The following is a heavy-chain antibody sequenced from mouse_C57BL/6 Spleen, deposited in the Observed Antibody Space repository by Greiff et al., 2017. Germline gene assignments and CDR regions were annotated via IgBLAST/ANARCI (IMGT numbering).Heavy chain of an antibody. CDR2: ISYDGSN. CDR1: GYSITSGYY. Sequence: ESGPGLVKPSQSLSLTCSVTGYSITSGYYWNWIRQFPGNKLEWMGYISYDGSNNYNPSLKNRISITRDTSKNQFFLKLNSVTTEDTATYYCARAGDYYGSSYWFAYWGQGTLVTVSA. CDR3: ARAGDYYGSSYWFAY. V-gene: IGHV3-6*01. D-gene: IGHD1-1*01. J-gene: IGHJ3*01.